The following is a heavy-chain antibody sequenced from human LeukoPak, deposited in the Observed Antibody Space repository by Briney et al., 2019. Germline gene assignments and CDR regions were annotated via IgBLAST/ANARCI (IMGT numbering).Heavy chain of an antibody. D-gene: IGHD3-22*01. CDR3: ARDPPYSDSSGYYYDY. CDR2: IKQDGSEK. Sequence: GGSLRLSCAASGFTFSSYWMSWVRQAPGKGLEWVANIKQDGSEKYYVDSVKGRFTISRDNAKNSLYLQMNSLRAEDTAVYYCARDPPYSDSSGYYYDYWGQGTLVTVSS. CDR1: GFTFSSYW. J-gene: IGHJ4*02. V-gene: IGHV3-7*01.